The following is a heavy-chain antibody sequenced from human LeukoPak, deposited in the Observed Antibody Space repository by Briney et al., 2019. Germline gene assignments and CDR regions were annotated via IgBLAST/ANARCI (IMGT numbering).Heavy chain of an antibody. D-gene: IGHD1-26*01. J-gene: IGHJ4*02. V-gene: IGHV3-23*01. CDR3: TKAGLNTVYSGSHF. Sequence: SGGSLGLSCAASGFTFSTSAMTWVRQAPGRGLEWVSTFSGSGGSTYYADSAKGRFTISRGNSKNTLYLQMNSLRAEDTAVYYCTKAGLNTVYSGSHFWGQGTLVTVSS. CDR2: FSGSGGST. CDR1: GFTFSTSA.